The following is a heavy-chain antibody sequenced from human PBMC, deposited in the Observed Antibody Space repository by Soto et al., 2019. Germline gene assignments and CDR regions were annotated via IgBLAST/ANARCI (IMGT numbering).Heavy chain of an antibody. CDR1: GGTFSSYT. D-gene: IGHD2-2*01. CDR3: ARDVVVPAAMGWGSRA. Sequence: QVQLVQSGAEVKKPGSSVKVSCKASGGTFSSYTISWVRQAPGQGLEWMGRIIPILGIANYAQKFQGRVTITADKSTSTDYRELSSLRSEDTAVYYCARDVVVPAAMGWGSRAWGQGTLVTVSS. CDR2: IIPILGIA. V-gene: IGHV1-69*08. J-gene: IGHJ5*02.